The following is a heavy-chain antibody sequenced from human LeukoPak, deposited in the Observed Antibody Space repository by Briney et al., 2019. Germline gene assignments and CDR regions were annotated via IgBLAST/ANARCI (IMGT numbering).Heavy chain of an antibody. CDR2: SKYDGSTA. J-gene: IGHJ5*02. Sequence: PGGSLRLSCETSGFTLKNYWMSWLRRAPGKRLEWVSRSKYDGSTAMYAESVKGRFTISRDNARGTLYLQMNSLRVDDTAVYYCAKSDWFDPCGRGILVTVSS. CDR1: GFTLKNYW. V-gene: IGHV3-74*03. CDR3: AKSDWFDP.